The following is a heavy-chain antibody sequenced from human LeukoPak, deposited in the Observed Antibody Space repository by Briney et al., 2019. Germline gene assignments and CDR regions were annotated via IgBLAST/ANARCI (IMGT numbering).Heavy chain of an antibody. D-gene: IGHD3-22*01. CDR1: GGTFSSYA. CDR3: ATGGSDSSGYYASILFDY. J-gene: IGHJ4*02. Sequence: ASVTVSCKASGGTFSSYAISWVRQAPGKGLEWMGGFDPEDGETIYAQKFQGRVTMTEDTSTDTAYMELSSLRSEDTAVYYCATGGSDSSGYYASILFDYWGQGTLVTVSS. CDR2: FDPEDGET. V-gene: IGHV1-24*01.